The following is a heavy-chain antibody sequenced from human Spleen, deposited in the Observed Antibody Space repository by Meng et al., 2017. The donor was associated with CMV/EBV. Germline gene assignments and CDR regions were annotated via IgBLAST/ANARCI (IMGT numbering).Heavy chain of an antibody. CDR1: GFTFTAYY. CDR3: ARSIVGTSGG. Sequence: KVSCKTSGFTFTAYYIHWVRQAPGQGLEWMGWVNPNVGGTNYAQNFQGRVTMTSDASISTAYMELTSLRSDDTAVYYCARSIVGTSGGWGQGTLVTVSS. J-gene: IGHJ4*02. D-gene: IGHD1-26*01. V-gene: IGHV1-2*02. CDR2: VNPNVGGT.